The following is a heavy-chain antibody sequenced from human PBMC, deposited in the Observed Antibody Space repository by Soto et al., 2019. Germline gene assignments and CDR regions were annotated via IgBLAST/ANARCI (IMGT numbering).Heavy chain of an antibody. CDR1: GGTFSSYA. CDR2: IIPIFGTA. D-gene: IGHD1-26*01. CDR3: AREGIVGATGDAFDI. J-gene: IGHJ3*02. Sequence: SVKVSCKGSGGTFSSYAISWVRQAPGQGLEWMGGIIPIFGTANYAQKFQGRVTITADESTSTAYMELSSLRSEDTAVYYCAREGIVGATGDAFDIWGQGTMVTVSS. V-gene: IGHV1-69*13.